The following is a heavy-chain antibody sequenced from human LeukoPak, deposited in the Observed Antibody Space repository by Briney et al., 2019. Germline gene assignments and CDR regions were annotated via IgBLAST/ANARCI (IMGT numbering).Heavy chain of an antibody. CDR1: GFTFSNAW. V-gene: IGHV3-15*01. J-gene: IGHJ4*02. Sequence: GGSLRLSCAASGFTFSNAWMSWVRQAPGKGLEWVGRIKGKTDGGTTDYAAPVKGRFTISRDDSKNTLYLQMNSLKNEDTAVYYCTMSTLYSGSYPGDYWGQGTLVTVSS. D-gene: IGHD1-26*01. CDR2: IKGKTDGGTT. CDR3: TMSTLYSGSYPGDY.